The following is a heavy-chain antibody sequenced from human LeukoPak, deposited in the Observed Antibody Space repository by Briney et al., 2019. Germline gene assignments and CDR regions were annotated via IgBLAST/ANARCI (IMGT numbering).Heavy chain of an antibody. Sequence: AETLSLTCAVSGGSFSGYYWSWIRQPPGKGLEWVWEINHSGSTNYNPSLKSRGTISVDTYKNQFSLKLSSVTAADTAVYYCARKLRGAPADYWGQGTLVTVSS. CDR2: INHSGST. V-gene: IGHV4-34*01. CDR1: GGSFSGYY. CDR3: ARKLRGAPADY. D-gene: IGHD2-21*01. J-gene: IGHJ4*02.